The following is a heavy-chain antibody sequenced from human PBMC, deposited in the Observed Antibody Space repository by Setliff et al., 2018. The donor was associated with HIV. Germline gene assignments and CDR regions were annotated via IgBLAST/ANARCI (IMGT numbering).Heavy chain of an antibody. CDR3: ARDRAYCSSGSCYRPLVYYFYYMDV. D-gene: IGHD2-15*01. CDR2: VRPYNADK. J-gene: IGHJ6*03. Sequence: ASVKVSCKASGFTFSDYYMHWVRQAPGQGLEWMGWVRPYNADKNYAQKFQGRVTMTSDMSISTAYLELSGLTSDDTAIYYCARDRAYCSSGSCYRPLVYYFYYMDVWGTGTTVTVSS. V-gene: IGHV1-2*02. CDR1: GFTFSDYY.